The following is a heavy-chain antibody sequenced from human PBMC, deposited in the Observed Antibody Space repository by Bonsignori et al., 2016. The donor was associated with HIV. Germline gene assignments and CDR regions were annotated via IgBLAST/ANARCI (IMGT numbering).Heavy chain of an antibody. CDR2: MNPNSGNT. D-gene: IGHD6-19*01. V-gene: IGHV1-8*01. CDR3: ARTPPVHWYSSGWYVFDYYYYMDV. J-gene: IGHJ6*03. Sequence: WVRQAPGQGLEWMGWMNPNSGNTGYAQKFQGRVTMTRNTSISTAYMELSSLRSEDTAVYYCARTPPVHWYSSGWYVFDYYYYMDVWGKGTTVTVSS.